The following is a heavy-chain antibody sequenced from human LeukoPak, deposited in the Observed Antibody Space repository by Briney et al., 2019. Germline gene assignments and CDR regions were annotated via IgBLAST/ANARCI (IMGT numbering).Heavy chain of an antibody. Sequence: PGGSLRLSCAASGFTFSNYAMHWVRQAPGKGLEWVAVISYDGSNKYYSDSVKGRFTISRDNSKNTLYLQMNSLRAEDTAVYYCARDDCSGGTCLGGHWGQGTLVTVSS. V-gene: IGHV3-30-3*01. D-gene: IGHD2-15*01. CDR3: ARDDCSGGTCLGGH. CDR2: ISYDGSNK. J-gene: IGHJ4*02. CDR1: GFTFSNYA.